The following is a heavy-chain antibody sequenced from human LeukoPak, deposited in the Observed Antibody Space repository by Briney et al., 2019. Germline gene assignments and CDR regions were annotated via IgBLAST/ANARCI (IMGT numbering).Heavy chain of an antibody. J-gene: IGHJ4*02. D-gene: IGHD6-19*01. CDR1: GGSFSGYY. Sequence: SETLSLTCAVYGGSFSGYYWSWIRQPPGKGLEWIGEINHSGSTNYNPSLKSRVTISVDTSKNQFSLKLSSVTAADTAVYYCARRSQWLARIPDYWGQGTLVTVSS. CDR2: INHSGST. V-gene: IGHV4-34*01. CDR3: ARRSQWLARIPDY.